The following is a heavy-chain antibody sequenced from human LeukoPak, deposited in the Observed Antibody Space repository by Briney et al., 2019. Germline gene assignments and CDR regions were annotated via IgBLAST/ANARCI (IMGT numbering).Heavy chain of an antibody. D-gene: IGHD1-1*01. CDR2: IYFTGST. Sequence: PSETLSLTCTVSGGSISSRYWSWIRQPPGKGLEWIGSIYFTGSTDYNPPLKSRVALSVDTSKNQFSLKLTSVTAADTAVYYCACSNTTLAPFDYWGQGTLITVSS. CDR3: ACSNTTLAPFDY. CDR1: GGSISSRY. V-gene: IGHV4-59*11. J-gene: IGHJ4*02.